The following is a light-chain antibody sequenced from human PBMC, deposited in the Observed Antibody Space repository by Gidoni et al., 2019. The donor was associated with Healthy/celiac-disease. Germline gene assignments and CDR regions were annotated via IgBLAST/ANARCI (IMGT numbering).Light chain of an antibody. J-gene: IGKJ1*01. CDR2: DAS. Sequence: AIQLTQSPSSLSASVGDRVTITCRSSQGISSALAWYQQKPGKAPKLLIYDASTLESGVPSRFSGSGSGTDFTLTISSLQPEDFGAYYWQQFNTYPTFGQGTKVEIK. V-gene: IGKV1-13*02. CDR3: QQFNTYPT. CDR1: QGISSA.